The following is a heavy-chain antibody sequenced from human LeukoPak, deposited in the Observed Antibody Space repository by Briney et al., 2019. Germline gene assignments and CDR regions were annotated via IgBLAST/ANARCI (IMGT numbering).Heavy chain of an antibody. CDR2: IYYSGST. CDR3: ARGRYTYDY. J-gene: IGHJ4*02. V-gene: IGHV4-59*01. D-gene: IGHD1-1*01. CDR1: GGSISGYY. Sequence: SETLSLTCTVSGGSISGYYWTWIRQPPGKGLEYIGYIYYSGSTNHNPSLKSRVTISVDTSKNQFSLKLSSVTAADTAVYYCARGRYTYDYWGQGTLVTVSS.